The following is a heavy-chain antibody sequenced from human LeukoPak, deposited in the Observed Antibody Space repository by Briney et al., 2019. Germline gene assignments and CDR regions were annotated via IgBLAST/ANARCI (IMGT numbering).Heavy chain of an antibody. J-gene: IGHJ4*02. V-gene: IGHV4-34*01. CDR1: GGSFSGYY. D-gene: IGHD4-23*01. CDR2: INHSGST. CDR3: ASQDSGNPCFDY. Sequence: SETLSLTCAVYGGSFSGYYWSWIRQPPGKGLEWIGEINHSGSTNYNPSLKSRVTISVDTSKNQFSLKLSSVTAADTAVYYCASQDSGNPCFDYWGQGTLVTVSS.